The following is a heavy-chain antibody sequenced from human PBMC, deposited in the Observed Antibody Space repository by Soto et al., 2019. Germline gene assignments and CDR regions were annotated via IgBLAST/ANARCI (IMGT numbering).Heavy chain of an antibody. J-gene: IGHJ5*02. V-gene: IGHV4-39*01. CDR1: GAAITSSGYY. CDR2: MDYSGGT. CDR3: ARRTPLYASESSRFDP. Sequence: SDTLSLTCTVSGAAITSSGYYWGWLRRPPGKGLEWIGTMDYSGGTNYNPSLQSRVTISADTSKNLFSLRLTSVTAADTAVYYCARRTPLYASESSRFDPWGQGALVTVSS. D-gene: IGHD3-10*01.